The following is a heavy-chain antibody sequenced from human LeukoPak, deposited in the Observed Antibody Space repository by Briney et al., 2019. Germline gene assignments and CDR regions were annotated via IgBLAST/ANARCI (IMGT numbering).Heavy chain of an antibody. CDR3: AKQREGISWSPDY. J-gene: IGHJ4*02. CDR2: ISYDGSNI. Sequence: GGSLRLSCAASGFTFSSYGMHWVRQAPGKGLGWVAVISYDGSNIYYADSVKGRSTISRDNSKNTLYLQMNSLRAEDTAVYYCAKQREGISWSPDYWGQGTLVTVSS. D-gene: IGHD6-13*01. CDR1: GFTFSSYG. V-gene: IGHV3-30*18.